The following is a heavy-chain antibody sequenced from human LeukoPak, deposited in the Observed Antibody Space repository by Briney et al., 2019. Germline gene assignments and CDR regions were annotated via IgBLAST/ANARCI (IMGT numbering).Heavy chain of an antibody. CDR2: VSGSGDTT. D-gene: IGHD3-3*02. CDR3: ANGARLATYFAC. Sequence: GGSLRLSCAASGFTFRNSAMTWARQAPGKGLEWVSTVSGSGDTTYYADSVKGRFTISRDNSKNTLYLQMNSLRAEDTDIYYCANGARLATYFACWGQGTLVTVPS. J-gene: IGHJ4*02. V-gene: IGHV3-23*01. CDR1: GFTFRNSA.